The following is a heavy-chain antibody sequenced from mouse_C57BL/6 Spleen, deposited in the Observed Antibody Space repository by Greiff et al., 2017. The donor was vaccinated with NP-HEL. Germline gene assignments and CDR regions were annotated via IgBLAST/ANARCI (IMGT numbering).Heavy chain of an antibody. V-gene: IGHV1-69*01. CDR2: IDPSDSYT. CDR3: ARSSYYGRYFDY. D-gene: IGHD1-1*01. Sequence: VQLQQPGAELVMPGASVKLSCKASGYTFTSYWMHWVKQRPGQGLEWIGEIDPSDSYTNYNQKFKGKSTLTVDKSSSTAYMQLSSLTSEDSAVYCCARSSYYGRYFDYWGQGTTLTVSS. J-gene: IGHJ2*01. CDR1: GYTFTSYW.